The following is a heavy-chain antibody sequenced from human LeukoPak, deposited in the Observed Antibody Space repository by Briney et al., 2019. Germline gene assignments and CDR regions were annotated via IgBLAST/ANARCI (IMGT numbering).Heavy chain of an antibody. D-gene: IGHD3-22*01. J-gene: IGHJ4*02. CDR1: GFTFSSHN. CDR2: ISSSGSNI. Sequence: PGGSLRLSCAASGFTFSSHNMNRVRQAPGKGLEWVSYISSSGSNIYYADPVKGRFTISRDNAKNSRFLQMNSLRDDDTAVYYCARGRYYDSSGYFDYWGQGTLVTVSS. CDR3: ARGRYYDSSGYFDY. V-gene: IGHV3-48*02.